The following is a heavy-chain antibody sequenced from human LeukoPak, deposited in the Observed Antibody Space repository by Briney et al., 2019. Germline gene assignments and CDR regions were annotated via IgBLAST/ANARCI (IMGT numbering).Heavy chain of an antibody. Sequence: GGSLRLSCAASGFSLSDYGIHWVRQAPGKGLEWVAGISSDGSYKDYADSVKGRFTISRDNAKNTLYLQMNSLRADDTALYYCAKLYRTSSTHTDHWGQGPLVTVPS. J-gene: IGHJ4*02. CDR1: GFSLSDYG. CDR3: AKLYRTSSTHTDH. CDR2: ISSDGSYK. D-gene: IGHD6-6*01. V-gene: IGHV3-30*18.